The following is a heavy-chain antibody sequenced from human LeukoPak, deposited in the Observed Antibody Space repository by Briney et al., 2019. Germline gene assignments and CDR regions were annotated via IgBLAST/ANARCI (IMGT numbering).Heavy chain of an antibody. CDR2: INHSGST. CDR1: GGSFSGYY. J-gene: IGHJ4*02. Sequence: SETLSLTCAVYGGSFSGYYWSWIRQPPGKGLEWIGEINHSGSTNYNPSLKSRVTISVDTSKNQFSLKLSSVTAADTAVYYCARGVISNYDSSGYYSDYWGQGTLVTVSS. D-gene: IGHD3-22*01. V-gene: IGHV4-34*01. CDR3: ARGVISNYDSSGYYSDY.